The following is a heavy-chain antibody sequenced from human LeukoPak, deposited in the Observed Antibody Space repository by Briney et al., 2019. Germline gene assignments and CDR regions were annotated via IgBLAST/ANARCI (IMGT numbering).Heavy chain of an antibody. CDR1: GFTFSGHE. D-gene: IGHD3-10*01. CDR3: ARTFRGIDY. CDR2: ISSGGSTI. J-gene: IGHJ4*02. V-gene: IGHV3-48*03. Sequence: GGSLGLSCAVSGFTFSGHEMNWVRHAPGKGLEWVSYISSGGSTIYYADSVKGRFTISRDNAKNSLYLQMNSLRAEDTAVYYCARTFRGIDYWGQGTLVTVSS.